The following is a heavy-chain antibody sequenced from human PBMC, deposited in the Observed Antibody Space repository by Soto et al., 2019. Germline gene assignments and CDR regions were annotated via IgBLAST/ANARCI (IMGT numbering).Heavy chain of an antibody. Sequence: SETLSLTCTVSGGSISRYYWSWVRQPPGKGLEWIGYLYNTGSTIYNPSLESRVTISVDTSKNQFSLKLNSVTAADTAVYYCARDLWGYCGTDCYPLDVWGPGTTVTVSS. CDR1: GGSISRYY. CDR3: ARDLWGYCGTDCYPLDV. V-gene: IGHV4-59*01. J-gene: IGHJ6*02. D-gene: IGHD2-21*02. CDR2: LYNTGST.